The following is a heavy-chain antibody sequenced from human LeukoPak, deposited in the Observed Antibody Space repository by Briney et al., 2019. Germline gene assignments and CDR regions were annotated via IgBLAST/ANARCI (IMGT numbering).Heavy chain of an antibody. CDR1: GYNVNELS. J-gene: IGHJ4*02. CDR3: ARDAIVRDYSNSDY. D-gene: IGHD4-11*01. V-gene: IGHV1-2*02. Sequence: GASVKVSCKVSGYNVNELSIHWVRQGPGKGLEWMGWINPNSGGTNYAQKFQGRVTMTRDTSISTAYMELSRLTSDDTAVYYCARDAIVRDYSNSDYWGQGTLVTVSS. CDR2: INPNSGGT.